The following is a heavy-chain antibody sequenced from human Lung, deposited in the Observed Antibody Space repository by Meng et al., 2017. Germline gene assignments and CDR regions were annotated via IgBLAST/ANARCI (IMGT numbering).Heavy chain of an antibody. V-gene: IGHV3-33*01. D-gene: IGHD2-21*02. CDR2: IWYDGSNK. CDR3: ARGGHIVVVTAIQGGAMDV. J-gene: IGHJ6*02. Sequence: GGSLRLSCAASGFTFSSYGMHWVRQAPGKGLEWVAVIWYDGSNKYYADSVKGRFTISRDNSKNTLYLQMNSLRAEDTAVYYCARGGHIVVVTAIQGGAMDVWGQGTTVTAP. CDR1: GFTFSSYG.